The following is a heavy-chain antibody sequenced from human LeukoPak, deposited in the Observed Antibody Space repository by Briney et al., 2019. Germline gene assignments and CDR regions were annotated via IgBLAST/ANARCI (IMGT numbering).Heavy chain of an antibody. CDR3: ARPGQLGEYTPYYFDY. J-gene: IGHJ4*02. CDR1: GYSFTSYW. V-gene: IGHV5-51*01. Sequence: GESLKISCKGSGYSFTSYWIAWVRQMPGKGLEWMGIIYPGDSDTRYSPSFQGQVTISADKSIRTAYLQWSSLKASDTAMYYCARPGQLGEYTPYYFDYWGQGTLVTVSS. CDR2: IYPGDSDT. D-gene: IGHD3-16*01.